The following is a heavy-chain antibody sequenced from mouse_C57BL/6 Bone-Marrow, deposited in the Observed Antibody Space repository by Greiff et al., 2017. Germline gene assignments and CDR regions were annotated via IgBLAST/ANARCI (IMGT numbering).Heavy chain of an antibody. Sequence: QVQLKQSGPGLVQPSQSLSITCTVSGFSLTSYGVHWVRQSPGKGLEWLGVIWSGGSTDYNAAFISRLSISKDNSKSQVFFKMNSLQADDTAIYYCARNGNSSLWYFDVWGTGTTVTVSS. CDR3: ARNGNSSLWYFDV. J-gene: IGHJ1*03. CDR1: GFSLTSYG. CDR2: IWSGGST. V-gene: IGHV2-2*01.